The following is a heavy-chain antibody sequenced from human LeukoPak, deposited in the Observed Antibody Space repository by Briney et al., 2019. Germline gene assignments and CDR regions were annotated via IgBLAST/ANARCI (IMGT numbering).Heavy chain of an antibody. CDR3: AKRLGSHSFLFYYMDV. Sequence: TGGSLRLSCEASQFTFSRFTMSWLRQAPGPGLEWVSTLSGSGTATYYADSVKGPFTTSTDNTKDTLYLQMDNLRADDTAVYYCAKRLGSHSFLFYYMDVWGTGTSVIVSS. CDR2: LSGSGTAT. J-gene: IGHJ6*03. V-gene: IGHV3-23*01. CDR1: QFTFSRFT. D-gene: IGHD2-21*01.